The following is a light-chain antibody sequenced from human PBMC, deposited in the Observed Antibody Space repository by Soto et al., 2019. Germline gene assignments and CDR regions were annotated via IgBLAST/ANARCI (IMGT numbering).Light chain of an antibody. J-gene: IGKJ1*01. Sequence: EIVITQSPATLSVSPGERATLSCRASQSVSSNLAWYQQKPGQAPRLLIYGASTRATGIPARFSGSGSGTEFTLTISSLQSEDFAVYCCQQYNNWPPWTFGQGTKV. CDR3: QQYNNWPPWT. CDR2: GAS. CDR1: QSVSSN. V-gene: IGKV3-15*01.